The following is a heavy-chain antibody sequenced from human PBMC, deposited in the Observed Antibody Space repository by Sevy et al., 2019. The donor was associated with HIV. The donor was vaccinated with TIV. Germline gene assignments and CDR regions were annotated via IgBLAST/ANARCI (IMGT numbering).Heavy chain of an antibody. CDR3: AGENAWGRGYS. V-gene: IGHV4-59*08. CDR1: DGSITSLY. CDR2: IYYNGHI. Sequence: SETLSLTCTVSDGSITSLYWNWIRQPPGKGLEWIANIYYNGHINYNPSLKSRVTLSLDTSKNKFSLRLSSVTAADTAMYYCAGENAWGRGYSWGQGTLVTVSS. D-gene: IGHD1-26*01. J-gene: IGHJ4*02.